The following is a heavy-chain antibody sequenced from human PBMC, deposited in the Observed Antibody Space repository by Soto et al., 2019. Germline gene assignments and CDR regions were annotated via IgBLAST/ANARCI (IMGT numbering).Heavy chain of an antibody. V-gene: IGHV3-23*01. CDR1: GFTFSSYA. CDR3: AKDVYYDILTGYYAFDY. CDR2: ISGSGGST. D-gene: IGHD3-9*01. J-gene: IGHJ4*02. Sequence: GSLRLSCAASGFTFSSYAMSWVRQAPGKGLEWVSAISGSGGSTYYADSVKGRFTISRDNSKNTLYLQMNSLRAEDTAVYYCAKDVYYDILTGYYAFDYWGQGTLVTVSS.